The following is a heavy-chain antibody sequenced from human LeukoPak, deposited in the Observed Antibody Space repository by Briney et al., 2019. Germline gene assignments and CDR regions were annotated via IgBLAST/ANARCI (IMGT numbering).Heavy chain of an antibody. CDR1: GFTFSNAW. Sequence: GGSLRLSCAASGFTFSNAWMSWVRQAPGKGLEWVGRIKSKTDGGTTDYAAPVKGRFTISRDDSKNTLYLQMNSLKTEDTAVYYCTTELSGYSYGFDYWGQGTLVTVSS. V-gene: IGHV3-15*01. D-gene: IGHD5-18*01. J-gene: IGHJ4*02. CDR2: IKSKTDGGTT. CDR3: TTELSGYSYGFDY.